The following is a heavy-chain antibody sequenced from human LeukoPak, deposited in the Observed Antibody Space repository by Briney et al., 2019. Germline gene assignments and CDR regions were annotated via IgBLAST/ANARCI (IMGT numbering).Heavy chain of an antibody. CDR1: GYSISSGYY. CDR2: IYHSGST. CDR3: ARTGQKNSYGYGYFDY. Sequence: PSETLSLTCTVSGYSISSGYYWGWIRQPPGKGLEWIGSIYHSGSTYYNPSLKSRVTISVDTSKNQFSLKLSSVTAADTAVYYCARTGQKNSYGYGYFDYWGQGTLVTVSS. J-gene: IGHJ4*02. V-gene: IGHV4-38-2*02. D-gene: IGHD5-18*01.